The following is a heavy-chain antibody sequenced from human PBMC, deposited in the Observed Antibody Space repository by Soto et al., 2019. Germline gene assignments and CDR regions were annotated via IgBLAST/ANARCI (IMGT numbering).Heavy chain of an antibody. CDR2: ISGSGGVT. Sequence: PGGSLRLSCAASGFTFSTHAMSWVRQAPGKGLEWVSTISGSGGVTYYADSVKGRFTISRDNSKNTLYLQMNSLRGEDTAAYYCAKGGRSTPFDCWGQGTLVTVSS. CDR1: GFTFSTHA. CDR3: AKGGRSTPFDC. V-gene: IGHV3-23*01. J-gene: IGHJ4*02.